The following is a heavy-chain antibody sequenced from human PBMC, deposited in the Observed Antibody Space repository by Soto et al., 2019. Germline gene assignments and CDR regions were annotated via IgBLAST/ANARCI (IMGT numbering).Heavy chain of an antibody. V-gene: IGHV2-5*02. CDR3: ARRRWLSASSFYH. D-gene: IGHD3-10*01. Sequence: QLTLKESGPTLVKPTETLTLTCTFSGFSLGTAGVGVGWIRQPPGKALEWLALIIWDDDKRYNPSLQNRVTLTKDTPKNQVVLTATNMEPVDTATSYCARRRWLSASSFYHWGQGILVTVSS. CDR1: GFSLGTAGVG. J-gene: IGHJ4*02. CDR2: IIWDDDK.